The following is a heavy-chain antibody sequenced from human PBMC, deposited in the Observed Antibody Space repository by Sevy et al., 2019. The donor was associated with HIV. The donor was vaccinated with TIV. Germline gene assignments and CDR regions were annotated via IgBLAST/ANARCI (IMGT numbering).Heavy chain of an antibody. D-gene: IGHD2-2*01. CDR3: ARDRGGYCSGTSCYGPILWFDP. J-gene: IGHJ5*02. Sequence: GGSLRLSCAASGFTFSSYSMNWVRQAPGKGLEWVSYISSSSSTIYYADSVKGRFTISRDNAKNSLYLQMNSLRAEDTAVYYCARDRGGYCSGTSCYGPILWFDPWGQGTLVTVSS. V-gene: IGHV3-48*01. CDR2: ISSSSSTI. CDR1: GFTFSSYS.